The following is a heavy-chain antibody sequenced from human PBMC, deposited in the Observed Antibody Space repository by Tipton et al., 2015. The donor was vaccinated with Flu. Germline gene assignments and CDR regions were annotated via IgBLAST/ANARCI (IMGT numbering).Heavy chain of an antibody. Sequence: QLVQSGGGVVQPGRSLRLSCEASGFTFSRNGMHWVRQAPGKGLEWVGVIWHDGSNTYLADSVKGRFTISRDNSKNTLYLQMNSLRAEDTAVYYCARDLQFDGFDIWGQGTMVTVSS. CDR3: ARDLQFDGFDI. J-gene: IGHJ3*02. CDR1: GFTFSRNG. CDR2: IWHDGSNT. V-gene: IGHV3-33*01.